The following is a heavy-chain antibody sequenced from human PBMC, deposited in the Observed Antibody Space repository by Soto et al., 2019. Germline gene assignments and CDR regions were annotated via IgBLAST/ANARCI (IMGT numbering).Heavy chain of an antibody. D-gene: IGHD6-6*01. CDR1: GFTFSTYG. V-gene: IGHV3-30*03. Sequence: VQLVESGGGVVQPGRSLRLSCADSGFTFSTYGMHWVRQAPGKGLEWLAVISNNGINKYYADSVKGRFTISRDNSKDTLLLQMNSMMGEDTAIYYCARVIRADSTSSNFYYYSGLDVWGQVTTVTVSS. CDR2: ISNNGINK. J-gene: IGHJ6*02. CDR3: ARVIRADSTSSNFYYYSGLDV.